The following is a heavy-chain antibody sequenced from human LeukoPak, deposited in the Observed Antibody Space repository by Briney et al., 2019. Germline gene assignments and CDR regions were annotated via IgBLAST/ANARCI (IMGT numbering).Heavy chain of an antibody. CDR2: IYYSGST. Sequence: SETLSLTCTVSGGSISSGGYYWSWIRQPPGKGLEWIGYIYYSGSTNYNPSLKSRVTISVNTSKNQFSLKLSSVTAADTAVYYCARTRTTVTTNYYYYYGMDVWGQGTTVTVSS. CDR3: ARTRTTVTTNYYYYYGMDV. V-gene: IGHV4-61*08. J-gene: IGHJ6*02. D-gene: IGHD4-17*01. CDR1: GGSISSGGYY.